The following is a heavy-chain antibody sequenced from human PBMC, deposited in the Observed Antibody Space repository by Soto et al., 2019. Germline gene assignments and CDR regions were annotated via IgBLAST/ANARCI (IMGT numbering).Heavy chain of an antibody. V-gene: IGHV1-18*04. CDR3: TRGVEFGGVLGNGY. D-gene: IGHD3-16*02. CDR2: ISAYYGTT. CDR1: GYTFTTYG. Sequence: QVQLMQSGAEVKKPGASVKVSCKASGYTFTTYGITWVRQAPGQGPEWMGWISAYYGTTDYAQKFQGRVTLTRDTSTSTAFMELRSLRSDDTAGYYCTRGVEFGGVLGNGYWGQGTLVTVSS. J-gene: IGHJ4*02.